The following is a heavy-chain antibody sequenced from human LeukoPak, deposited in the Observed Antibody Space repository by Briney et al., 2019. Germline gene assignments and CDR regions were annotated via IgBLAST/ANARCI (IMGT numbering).Heavy chain of an antibody. J-gene: IGHJ4*02. V-gene: IGHV3-21*01. D-gene: IGHD5-24*01. CDR3: AMATDSYQFDY. CDR2: ISGSGSYI. CDR1: GFTFSTYS. Sequence: TAGSLRLSCAASGFTFSTYSMNWVRQAPGKGLEWVSYISGSGSYIYYADSVKGRFTISRDNGKNSLYLQINSLSAEDTAVYYCAMATDSYQFDYWGQGTLVTVSS.